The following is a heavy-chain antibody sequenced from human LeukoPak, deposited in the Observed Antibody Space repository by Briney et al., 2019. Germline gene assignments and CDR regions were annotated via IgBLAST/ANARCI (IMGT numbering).Heavy chain of an antibody. CDR1: GFTFSIYW. CDR3: ARDPDSNGWSSMEY. V-gene: IGHV3-74*01. Sequence: GGSLRLSCAAPGFTFSIYWMHWVRHAPGKGRVWVSRINSDGRSTNYADAVKGRFTISRDNAKNTLYLQMNSLRAEDTAVYYCARDPDSNGWSSMEYWGQGTLVTVSS. J-gene: IGHJ4*02. CDR2: INSDGRST. D-gene: IGHD6-19*01.